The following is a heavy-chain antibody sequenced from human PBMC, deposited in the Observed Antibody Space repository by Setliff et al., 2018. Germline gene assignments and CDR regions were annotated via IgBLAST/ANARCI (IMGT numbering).Heavy chain of an antibody. CDR3: ARTGTYRYFDY. D-gene: IGHD1-1*01. J-gene: IGHJ4*02. CDR1: GASLSSGTYY. Sequence: PSETLSLTCTVSGASLSSGTYYWGWIRQPPGKGLEWIGRIYYRGDTYYNAPLKGRLTISVDTAQNQFSLRLTSVTAADTAVYYCARTGTYRYFDYWGQGALVTAPQ. V-gene: IGHV4-39*01. CDR2: IYYRGDT.